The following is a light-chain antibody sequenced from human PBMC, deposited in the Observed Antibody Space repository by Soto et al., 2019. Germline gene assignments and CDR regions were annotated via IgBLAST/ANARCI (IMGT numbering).Light chain of an antibody. CDR3: QQYFSYPLT. CDR1: QTISYTSINKTY. CDR2: WAS. J-gene: IGKJ4*01. V-gene: IGKV4-1*01. Sequence: DIVMTQSPDSLAVSLGERATISCKSSQTISYTSINKTYLAWYQQRPGQPPKLLIYWASIRGSGVPDRLSGSGFGTDFTLTISSLQNEDVDVYYCQQYFSYPLTLGGGTKVDIK.